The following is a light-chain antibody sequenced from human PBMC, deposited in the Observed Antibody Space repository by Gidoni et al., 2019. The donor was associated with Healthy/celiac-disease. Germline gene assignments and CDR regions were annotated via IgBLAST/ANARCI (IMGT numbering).Light chain of an antibody. CDR2: GAS. V-gene: IGKV3-20*01. Sequence: ETVLTQSPGTLSLSPGERATLSCMASQSVSSSYLAWYQQKPGQAPRLLIYGASSRATGIPDRFSGSGSGTDFTLTISRLEPEDFAVYYCQQYGSSPKTFGQGTKVEIK. CDR3: QQYGSSPKT. CDR1: QSVSSSY. J-gene: IGKJ1*01.